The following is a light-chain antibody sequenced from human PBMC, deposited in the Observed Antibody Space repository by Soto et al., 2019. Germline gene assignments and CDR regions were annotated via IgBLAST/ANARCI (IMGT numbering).Light chain of an antibody. CDR2: KAS. CDR1: QSISVW. CDR3: QQYNSYSPT. J-gene: IGKJ1*01. V-gene: IGKV1-5*03. Sequence: IQMTQSPSTLSASGGEIVTITFRASQSISVWLAWYQQKAGKAPNLLIYKASRLESGVPSRFSGSGSETEFTLTISGLQPGDSATYYCQQYNSYSPTFGQGTKVAIK.